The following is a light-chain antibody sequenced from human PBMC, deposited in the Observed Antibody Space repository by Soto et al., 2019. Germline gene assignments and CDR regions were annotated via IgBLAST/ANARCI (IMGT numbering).Light chain of an antibody. CDR2: AAS. J-gene: IGKJ1*01. V-gene: IGKV1-27*01. CDR1: QGITNY. CDR3: QKYNSASPWA. Sequence: DIPITQTPSTLSASVGDRVTITCRASQGITNYLAWYQLKPGKVPNLLIYAASTLQSGVPSRFSGSGSGTDFTLTISSRQPEDVAAYYCQKYNSASPWAFGQGTKVDI.